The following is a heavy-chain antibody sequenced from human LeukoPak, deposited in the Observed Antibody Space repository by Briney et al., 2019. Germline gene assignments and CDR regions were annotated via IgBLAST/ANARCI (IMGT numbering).Heavy chain of an antibody. J-gene: IGHJ4*02. Sequence: ASVKVSCKASGYTFTGYYMHWVRQAPGKGLEWMGWINPNSGGTNYAQKFQGRVTMTRDTSIRTAYMELSSLTSDDTAIYYCASPGSSYDILTGPGYCDYWGQGTLDTVSS. CDR2: INPNSGGT. D-gene: IGHD3-9*01. CDR3: ASPGSSYDILTGPGYCDY. CDR1: GYTFTGYY. V-gene: IGHV1-2*02.